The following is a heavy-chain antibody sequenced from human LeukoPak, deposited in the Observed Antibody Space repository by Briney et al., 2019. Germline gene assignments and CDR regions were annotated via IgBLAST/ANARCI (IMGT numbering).Heavy chain of an antibody. J-gene: IGHJ5*02. CDR3: AKSSGSGTSNWFDP. D-gene: IGHD3-10*01. V-gene: IGHV3-30-3*02. CDR2: ISYDGSNK. Sequence: GRSLRLSCAASGFTFSSYAMHWVRQAPGKGLEWVAVISYDGSNKYYADSVKGRFTISRDNSKNTLYLQMNSLRAGDTAVYYCAKSSGSGTSNWFDPWGQGTLVTVSS. CDR1: GFTFSSYA.